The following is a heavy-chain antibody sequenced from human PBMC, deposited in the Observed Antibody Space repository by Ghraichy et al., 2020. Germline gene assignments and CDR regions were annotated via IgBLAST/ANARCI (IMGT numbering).Heavy chain of an antibody. CDR3: ARLIPPEVYYDFWSGYNDAFDI. J-gene: IGHJ3*02. D-gene: IGHD3-3*01. CDR2: IIPILGIA. V-gene: IGHV1-69*04. Sequence: SVKVSCKASGGTFSSYAISWVRQAPGQGLEWMGRIIPILGIANYAQKFQGRVTITADKSTSTAYMELSSLRSEDTAVYYCARLIPPEVYYDFWSGYNDAFDIWGQGTMVTVSS. CDR1: GGTFSSYA.